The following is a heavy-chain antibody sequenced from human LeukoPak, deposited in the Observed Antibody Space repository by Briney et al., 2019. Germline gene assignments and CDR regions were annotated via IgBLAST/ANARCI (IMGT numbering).Heavy chain of an antibody. V-gene: IGHV3-11*03. CDR2: ISGTSSFI. J-gene: IGHJ4*02. CDR3: ARQVPPDY. Sequence: TGGSLRLSCAASGFTFSDYYMTWIRQAPGKGLEWVSYISGTSSFIKYADSVEGRFTISRDNAKNSLYLQMNSLRVEDTAVYYCARQVPPDYWGQGTLVTVSS. CDR1: GFTFSDYY.